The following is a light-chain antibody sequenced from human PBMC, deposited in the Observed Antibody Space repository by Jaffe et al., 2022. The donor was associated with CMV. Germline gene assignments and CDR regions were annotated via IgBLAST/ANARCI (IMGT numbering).Light chain of an antibody. CDR3: QQLSSYPLT. CDR1: QGISSY. CDR2: AAS. Sequence: IQLTQSPSSLSASVGDRVTITCRASQGISSYLAWYQQNPGKAPKLLIYAASTLQRGVPSRFSGSGSVTDFTLTISSLQPEDFATYYCQQLSSYPLTFGGGTKVEIK. J-gene: IGKJ4*01. V-gene: IGKV1-9*01.